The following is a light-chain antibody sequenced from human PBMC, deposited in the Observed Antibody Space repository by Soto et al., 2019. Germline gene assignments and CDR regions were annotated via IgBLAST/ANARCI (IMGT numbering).Light chain of an antibody. J-gene: IGKJ1*01. CDR3: QQYDISPWT. CDR2: GAS. V-gene: IGKV3-20*01. CDR1: QSLDRNY. Sequence: VLTQSPGSLSLSPGERATLSCRASQSLDRNYLAWYQQKPGQAPSLLIFGASSRATGIPDRFSGSGSGTDFTLTISRLEPEDFAFYYCQQYDISPWTFGQGTRVEIK.